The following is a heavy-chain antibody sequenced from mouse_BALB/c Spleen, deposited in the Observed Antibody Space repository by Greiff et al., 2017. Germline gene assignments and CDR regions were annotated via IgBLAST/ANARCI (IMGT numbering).Heavy chain of an antibody. Sequence: DVMLVESGGGLVQPGGSRKLSCAASGFTFSSFGMHWVRQAPEKGLEWVAYISSGSSTIYYADTVKGRFTISRDNPKNTLFLQMTSLRSEDTAMYYCARSGYYGSFTAYWGQGTLVTVSA. CDR3: ARSGYYGSFTAY. CDR2: ISSGSSTI. CDR1: GFTFSSFG. D-gene: IGHD1-1*01. V-gene: IGHV5-17*02. J-gene: IGHJ3*01.